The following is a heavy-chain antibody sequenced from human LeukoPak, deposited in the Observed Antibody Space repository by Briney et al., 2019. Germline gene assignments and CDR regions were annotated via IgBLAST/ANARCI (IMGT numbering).Heavy chain of an antibody. CDR3: ARDGSGSIDLDH. V-gene: IGHV3-74*01. D-gene: IGHD3-3*01. Sequence: PGGSLRLSCAASGFTYSAYWMHWVRQAPGKGLGWGSYVDNDGRGTAYVDSVKGRFTISRDNAKNTVYLQMNSLRVDYTAVYYCARDGSGSIDLDHWGLGALVTVSS. CDR1: GFTYSAYW. CDR2: VDNDGRGT. J-gene: IGHJ4*02.